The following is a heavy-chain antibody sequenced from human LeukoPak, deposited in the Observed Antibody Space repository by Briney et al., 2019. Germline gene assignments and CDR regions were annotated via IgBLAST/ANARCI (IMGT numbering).Heavy chain of an antibody. D-gene: IGHD6-13*01. CDR2: IYYSGST. CDR3: AGSSWTTYYYYYGMDV. CDR1: AGSISSYY. Sequence: SETLSLTSTVAAGSISSYYWSWIRQPPGKVLEWIGYIYYSGSTNYNPSLKSRVTISVDTSKNQCSLKLSSVTAADTAVYYCAGSSWTTYYYYYGMDVWGKGTTVTVSS. J-gene: IGHJ6*04. V-gene: IGHV4-59*01.